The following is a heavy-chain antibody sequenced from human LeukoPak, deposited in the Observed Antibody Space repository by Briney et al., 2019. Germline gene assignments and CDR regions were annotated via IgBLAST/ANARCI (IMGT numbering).Heavy chain of an antibody. J-gene: IGHJ4*02. CDR2: MNPNSGNT. CDR1: GGTFSSYA. Sequence: ASVKVSCKASGGTFSSYAISWVRQATGQGLEWMGWMNPNSGNTGYAQKFQGRVTMTRNTSISTAYMELSSLRSEDTAVYYCATMLSGSHLRKPRPFDYWGQGALVTVSS. D-gene: IGHD1-26*01. V-gene: IGHV1-8*02. CDR3: ATMLSGSHLRKPRPFDY.